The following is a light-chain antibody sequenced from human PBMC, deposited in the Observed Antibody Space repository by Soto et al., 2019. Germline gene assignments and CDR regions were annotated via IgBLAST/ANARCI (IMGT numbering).Light chain of an antibody. V-gene: IGLV2-14*01. J-gene: IGLJ2*01. Sequence: QSALTQPASVSGSPGQSITISCTGTSSDVGDHDYVSWYQQYAGKAPKMMIYEVSNRPSGVSNRFSGSKSGNTASLTISGLQAEDEADYYCSSYRSSNTLLFGGGTKLTVL. CDR2: EVS. CDR3: SSYRSSNTLL. CDR1: SSDVGDHDY.